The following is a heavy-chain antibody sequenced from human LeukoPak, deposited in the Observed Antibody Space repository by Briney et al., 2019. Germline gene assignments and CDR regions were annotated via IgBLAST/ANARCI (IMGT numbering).Heavy chain of an antibody. CDR1: GYTFTSYG. J-gene: IGHJ5*02. Sequence: GASVKVSCKASGYTFTSYGISWVRQAPGQGLEWMGWISAYNGNTNYAQKLQGRVTMTTDTSTSTAYMELRSLRSDDTAVYYRARALYCTNGVCYAENWFDPWGQGTLVTVSS. V-gene: IGHV1-18*01. CDR2: ISAYNGNT. CDR3: ARALYCTNGVCYAENWFDP. D-gene: IGHD2-8*01.